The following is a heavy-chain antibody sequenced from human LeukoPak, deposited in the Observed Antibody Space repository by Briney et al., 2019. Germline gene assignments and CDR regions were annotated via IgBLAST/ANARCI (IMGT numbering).Heavy chain of an antibody. D-gene: IGHD3-10*01. V-gene: IGHV1-69*10. CDR2: IIPILGIA. CDR3: ARDRGGSYYYYGMDV. Sequence: ASVKVSCKASGGTFSSYAISWVRQAPGQGLEWMGGIIPILGIANYAQKFQGRVTITADKSTSTAYMELSSLRSEDTAVYYCARDRGGSYYYYGMDVWGQGTTVTVSS. CDR1: GGTFSSYA. J-gene: IGHJ6*02.